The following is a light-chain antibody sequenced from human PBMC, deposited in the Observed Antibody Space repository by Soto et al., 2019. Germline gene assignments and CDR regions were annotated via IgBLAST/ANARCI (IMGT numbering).Light chain of an antibody. J-gene: IGKJ3*01. V-gene: IGKV3-11*01. Sequence: EIVLTQSPATLSLSPGERATLSCRASQSVSSYLAWYQQKPGQAPRLLIYDASNRATGIPARFSGSGSGTDFTLTISSLAPEDFAVYYCQQRSNWVFGPGTKVDIK. CDR2: DAS. CDR3: QQRSNWV. CDR1: QSVSSY.